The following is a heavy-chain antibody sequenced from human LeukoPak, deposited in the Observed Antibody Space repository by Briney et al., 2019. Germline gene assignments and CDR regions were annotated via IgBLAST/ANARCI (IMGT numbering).Heavy chain of an antibody. CDR1: GGTFSSYA. V-gene: IGHV1-69*01. D-gene: IGHD4-23*01. CDR2: IIPIFGTA. CDR3: ARVGDYGGPIVDY. Sequence: SVKVSCKASGGTFSSYAISWVRQAPGQGLEWMGGIIPIFGTANYAQKFQGRVTITADESTSTAYMVLSSLRSEDTAVYYCARVGDYGGPIVDYWGQGTLVTVSS. J-gene: IGHJ4*02.